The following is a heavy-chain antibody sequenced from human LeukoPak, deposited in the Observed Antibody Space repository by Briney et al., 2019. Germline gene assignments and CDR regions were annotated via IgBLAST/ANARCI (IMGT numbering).Heavy chain of an antibody. V-gene: IGHV3-30*18. CDR3: AKRYSSSWYYYYYGMDV. D-gene: IGHD6-13*01. CDR1: GFTFRSYD. CDR2: ISYDGSKK. Sequence: PGRSLRLSCAASGFTFRSYDMHWVRQAPGKGLEWVAVISYDGSKKYYADSVKGRFTISRDNSKNTLYLQMNSLRAEDTAVYYCAKRYSSSWYYYYYGMDVWGQGTTVTVSS. J-gene: IGHJ6*02.